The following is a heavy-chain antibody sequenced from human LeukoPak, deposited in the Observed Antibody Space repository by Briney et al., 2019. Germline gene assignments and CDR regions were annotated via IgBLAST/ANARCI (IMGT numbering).Heavy chain of an antibody. CDR2: VKQDGSEN. V-gene: IGHV3-7*01. J-gene: IGHJ4*02. CDR3: ARERYCTSTTCYVGVPFDY. D-gene: IGHD2-2*01. CDR1: AFTFSTNY. Sequence: GGSLRLSCTASAFTFSTNYMTWVRQAPGKGLEWVAGVKQDGSENYYVDSVKGRFTISRDNSKNSLYLQMNSLRAEDTAVYFCARERYCTSTTCYVGVPFDYWGQGTLVTVAS.